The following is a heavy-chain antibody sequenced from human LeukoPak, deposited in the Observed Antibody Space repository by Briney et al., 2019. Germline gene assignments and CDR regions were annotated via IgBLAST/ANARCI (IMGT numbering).Heavy chain of an antibody. CDR2: ISAYNGNT. V-gene: IGHV1-18*01. D-gene: IGHD3-10*01. CDR1: GYTFTSYG. CDR3: AGDGGSYYFDY. Sequence: ASVKVSCKASGYTFTSYGISWVRQAPGQGLEWMGWISAYNGNTNYAQKLQGRVTMTTDTSTSTGYMELRSLRSDDTAVYYCAGDGGSYYFDYWGQGTLVTVS. J-gene: IGHJ4*02.